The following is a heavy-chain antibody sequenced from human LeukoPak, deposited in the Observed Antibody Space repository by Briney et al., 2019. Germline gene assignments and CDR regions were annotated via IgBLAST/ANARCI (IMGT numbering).Heavy chain of an antibody. CDR3: AKGGQQLVRWQLDP. CDR1: GFTFSSYS. J-gene: IGHJ5*02. CDR2: ISSSSSYI. Sequence: PGGSLRLSCAVSGFTFSSYSMNWVRQAPGKGLEWVSSISSSSSYIYYADSVKGRFTISRDNAKNSLYLQMNSLRAEDTAVYYCAKGGQQLVRWQLDPWGQGTLVIVSS. D-gene: IGHD6-13*01. V-gene: IGHV3-21*01.